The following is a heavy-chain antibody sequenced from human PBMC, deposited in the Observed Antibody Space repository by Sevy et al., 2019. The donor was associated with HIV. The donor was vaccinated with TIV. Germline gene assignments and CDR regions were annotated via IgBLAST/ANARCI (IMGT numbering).Heavy chain of an antibody. CDR3: IKGRDVGDC. D-gene: IGHD1-26*01. Sequence: GGSLRLSCTASGFTFSSYWMTLVRQTPEKGLEWVANINQDGTEKYYVDSVKGRFTISRDNAKTSVYLQMTSLRVEDTALYYCIKGRDVGDCWGQGTLVTVSS. V-gene: IGHV3-7*01. CDR2: INQDGTEK. J-gene: IGHJ4*02. CDR1: GFTFSSYW.